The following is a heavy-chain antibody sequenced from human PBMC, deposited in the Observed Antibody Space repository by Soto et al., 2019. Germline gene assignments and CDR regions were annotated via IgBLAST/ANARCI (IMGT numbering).Heavy chain of an antibody. J-gene: IGHJ4*02. D-gene: IGHD3-16*02. CDR1: GFTFSSYA. Sequence: GGSLRLSCAASGFTFSSYAMSWVRQAPGKGLEWVSAISGSGGSTYYADSVKGRFTISRDNSKNTLYLQMNSLRAEDTAVYYCAKDPNDYIWGSYRFPTTPGPYYFDYWGQGTLVTVSS. CDR3: AKDPNDYIWGSYRFPTTPGPYYFDY. CDR2: ISGSGGST. V-gene: IGHV3-23*01.